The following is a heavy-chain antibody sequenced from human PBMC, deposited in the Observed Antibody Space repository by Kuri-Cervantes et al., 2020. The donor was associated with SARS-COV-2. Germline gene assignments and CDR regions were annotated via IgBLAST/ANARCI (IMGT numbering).Heavy chain of an antibody. D-gene: IGHD2-15*01. CDR1: GYTFTELS. CDR2: FDPEDGET. J-gene: IGHJ4*02. CDR3: ATDFAVFGSGGSCCLH. V-gene: IGHV1-24*01. Sequence: ASVKVSCKASGYTFTELSMHWVRQAPGKGLEWMGGFDPEDGETIYAQKFQGRVPMTEDTSTDTAYMELSSLRSEDTAVYYCATDFAVFGSGGSCCLHWGQGTLVTVSS.